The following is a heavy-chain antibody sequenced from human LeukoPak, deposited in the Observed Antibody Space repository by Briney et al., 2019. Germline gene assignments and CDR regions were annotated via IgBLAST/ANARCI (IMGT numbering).Heavy chain of an antibody. CDR2: IKQDGSEK. J-gene: IGHJ5*02. Sequence: GGSLRLSCAAPGFTFSSYWMSCVREAPGKGLDWVANIKQDGSEKYYVDSVKGRFTISRDNAKNSLYLQMNSLRAEDTAVYYCARSWFDPWGQGTLVTVSS. V-gene: IGHV3-7*01. CDR1: GFTFSSYW. CDR3: ARSWFDP.